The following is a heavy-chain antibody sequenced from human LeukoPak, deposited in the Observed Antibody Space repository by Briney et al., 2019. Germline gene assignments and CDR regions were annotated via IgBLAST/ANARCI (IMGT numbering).Heavy chain of an antibody. J-gene: IGHJ5*02. CDR3: ARSKSSQTGWFDP. CDR1: GASFSGYY. D-gene: IGHD1-26*01. Sequence: SETLSLTCAVYGASFSGYYWSWIRQPPGKGLEWIGEINHSGSTNYNPSLKSRVTISVDTSKNQFSLKLSSVTAADTAVYYCARSKSSQTGWFDPWGQGTLVTDSS. CDR2: INHSGST. V-gene: IGHV4-34*01.